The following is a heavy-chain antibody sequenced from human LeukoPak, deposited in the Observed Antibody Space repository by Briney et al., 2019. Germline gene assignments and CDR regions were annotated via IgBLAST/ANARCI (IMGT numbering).Heavy chain of an antibody. CDR1: GFTFNSYA. CDR2: ISASGGGT. Sequence: GGSLRLSCEASGFTFNSYAMSWVRQAPGKGLEWVSAISASGGGTDYAESVKGRFTISRDNSNNTVYLQMNSLRAEDTAVYYCAKPATYYDILTGYDYWGQGTLVTVSS. CDR3: AKPATYYDILTGYDY. D-gene: IGHD3-9*01. V-gene: IGHV3-23*01. J-gene: IGHJ4*02.